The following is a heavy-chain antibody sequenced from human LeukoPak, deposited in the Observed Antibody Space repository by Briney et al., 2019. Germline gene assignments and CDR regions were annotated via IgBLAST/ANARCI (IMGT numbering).Heavy chain of an antibody. CDR1: DGSISSGGYY. V-gene: IGHV4-31*03. Sequence: SETLSLTCTVSDGSISSGGYYWSWIRQHPGKGLEWIGYIYYSGSTYYNPSLKSRVTVSVDTSKNQFSLKLSSVTAADTAVYYCAREDHGDYVRYWGQGTLVTVSS. D-gene: IGHD4-17*01. J-gene: IGHJ4*02. CDR3: AREDHGDYVRY. CDR2: IYYSGST.